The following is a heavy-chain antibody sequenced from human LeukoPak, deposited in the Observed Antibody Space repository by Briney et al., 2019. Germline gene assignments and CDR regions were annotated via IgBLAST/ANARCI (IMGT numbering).Heavy chain of an antibody. D-gene: IGHD6-19*01. CDR3: ARDGLNGHSSAWYSYFVY. CDR1: GDSVSSNTGA. CDR2: TYYRSKWYN. V-gene: IGHV6-1*01. J-gene: IGHJ4*02. Sequence: SGPTLVKPSQTLSLTCAISGDSVSSNTGAWNWIRQSPSRGLEWLGRTYYRSKWYNDYAVSVESRITIDPDTSKNQISLQLNSVTPEDTAVYYCARDGLNGHSSAWYSYFVYWGQGTLVTVSS.